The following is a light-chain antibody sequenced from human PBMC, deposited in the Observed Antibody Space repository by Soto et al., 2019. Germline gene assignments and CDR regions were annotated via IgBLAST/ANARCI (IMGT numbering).Light chain of an antibody. Sequence: HSALTQPASVSGSPGQSITISCTGTSSDVGGYNYVSWYQQQPGKAPKFMIYDVSNRPSGVSNRFSGSKSGNTASLTISGLQAEDEADYYCCSYTTSNTRQIVVGTGTKVTVL. J-gene: IGLJ1*01. V-gene: IGLV2-14*01. CDR2: DVS. CDR1: SSDVGGYNY. CDR3: CSYTTSNTRQIV.